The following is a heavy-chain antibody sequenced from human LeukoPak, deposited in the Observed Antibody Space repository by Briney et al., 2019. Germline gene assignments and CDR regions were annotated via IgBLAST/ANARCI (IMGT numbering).Heavy chain of an antibody. CDR3: AREVVPAAIPSFFDY. V-gene: IGHV3-30-3*01. CDR2: ISYDGINK. J-gene: IGHJ4*02. Sequence: GGSLRLSCTVSGFTFNTYALHWVRQGPGKGLDWVAAISYDGINKFYADSVKGRFTISRDNSKNTLYLQMNSLRAEDTAVYYCAREVVPAAIPSFFDYWGQGTLVTVSS. CDR1: GFTFNTYA. D-gene: IGHD2-2*01.